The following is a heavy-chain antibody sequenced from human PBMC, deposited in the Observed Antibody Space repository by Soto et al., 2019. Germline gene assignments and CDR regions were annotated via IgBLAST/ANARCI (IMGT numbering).Heavy chain of an antibody. V-gene: IGHV3-23*01. D-gene: IGHD1-7*01. J-gene: IGHJ6*02. CDR2: ISGSGGST. CDR1: GFTFSSYA. CDR3: AKHSSSYNWNYILGYYYYYGMDV. Sequence: HPGGSLRLSCAASGFTFSSYAMSWVRQAPGKGLEWVSAISGSGGSTYYADSVKGRFTISRDNSKNTLYLQMNSLRAEDTAVYYCAKHSSSYNWNYILGYYYYYGMDVWGQGTTVTVSS.